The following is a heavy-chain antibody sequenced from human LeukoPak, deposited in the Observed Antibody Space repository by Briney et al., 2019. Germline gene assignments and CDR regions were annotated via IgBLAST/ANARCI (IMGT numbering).Heavy chain of an antibody. V-gene: IGHV4-39*01. J-gene: IGHJ3*02. CDR1: GGSISRSSYY. CDR2: IYYSGST. Sequence: SETLSLTCTVSGGSISRSSYYWGWIRQPPGKGLEWIGSIYYSGSTYYNPSLKSRVTISIDTSKNQFSLKLSSVTAADTAVYYCARGVYYYDSRGAFDIWGQGTMVTVSS. CDR3: ARGVYYYDSRGAFDI. D-gene: IGHD3-22*01.